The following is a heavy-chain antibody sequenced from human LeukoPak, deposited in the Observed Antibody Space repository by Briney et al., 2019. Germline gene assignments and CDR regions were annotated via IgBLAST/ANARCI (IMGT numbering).Heavy chain of an antibody. D-gene: IGHD3-22*01. CDR2: IYTSGST. V-gene: IGHV4-4*07. Sequence: TTSETLSLTCTVSGGSISSYYWSWIRQPAGKGLEWIGRIYTSGSTNYNPSLKSRVTMSVDTSKNQFSLKLSSVTAADTAVYYCARDTYYYDSSGYYRLDYWGQGTLVTVSS. CDR1: GGSISSYY. CDR3: ARDTYYYDSSGYYRLDY. J-gene: IGHJ4*02.